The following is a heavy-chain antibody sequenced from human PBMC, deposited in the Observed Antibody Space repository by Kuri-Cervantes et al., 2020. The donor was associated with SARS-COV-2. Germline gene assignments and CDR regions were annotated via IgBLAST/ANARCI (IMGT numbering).Heavy chain of an antibody. CDR1: GFTFSSYW. D-gene: IGHD2-15*01. J-gene: IGHJ6*02. V-gene: IGHV3-74*01. CDR3: ARISIWVVAATLFLAYYYYGVDV. Sequence: GGSLRLSCAASGFTFSSYWMHWVRQAPGKGLVWVSRINSDGSTTSYADSVKGRFTISRDNAKNTLYLQMNSLRAEDTAVYYCARISIWVVAATLFLAYYYYGVDVWGQGTTVTVSS. CDR2: INSDGSTT.